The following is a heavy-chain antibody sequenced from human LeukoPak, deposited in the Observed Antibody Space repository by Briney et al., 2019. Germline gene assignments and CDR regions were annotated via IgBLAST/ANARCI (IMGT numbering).Heavy chain of an antibody. J-gene: IGHJ4*02. CDR3: GRNRAPSY. Sequence: GGSLRLSCAASGFTFSSYWMTWVCQAPGKGLEWVANIKEDGSEKYYVDSVKGRFTISKDNTKNSLYLQMNSLRAEDTAVYYCGRNRAPSYWGQGTLVTVSS. CDR1: GFTFSSYW. CDR2: IKEDGSEK. D-gene: IGHD2/OR15-2a*01. V-gene: IGHV3-7*03.